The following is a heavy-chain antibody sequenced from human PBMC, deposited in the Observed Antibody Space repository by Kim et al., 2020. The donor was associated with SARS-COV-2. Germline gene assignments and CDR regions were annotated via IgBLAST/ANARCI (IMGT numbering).Heavy chain of an antibody. V-gene: IGHV3-23*01. J-gene: IGHJ2*01. Sequence: SADSVEGRFTTSRDSTKNTLCLHMSSLRAEDTAIYYCAKDRGHWYFDLWGRGTLVTVSS. D-gene: IGHD3-10*01. CDR3: AKDRGHWYFDL.